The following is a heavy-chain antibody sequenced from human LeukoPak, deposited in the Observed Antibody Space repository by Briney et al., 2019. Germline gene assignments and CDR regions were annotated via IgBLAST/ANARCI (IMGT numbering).Heavy chain of an antibody. CDR1: GYTYTSCG. Sequence: GASVTVSRKASGYTYTSCGINWVRQPPAQGLEWMGWINPYNGNRNNAQKRYGRLTMTTNTSTSTAYMELRSLRSDDTAVYYCARGAVGYSYGWRGRDYYYMDVWGKGTTVTVSS. V-gene: IGHV1-18*01. J-gene: IGHJ6*03. CDR2: INPYNGNR. CDR3: ARGAVGYSYGWRGRDYYYMDV. D-gene: IGHD5-18*01.